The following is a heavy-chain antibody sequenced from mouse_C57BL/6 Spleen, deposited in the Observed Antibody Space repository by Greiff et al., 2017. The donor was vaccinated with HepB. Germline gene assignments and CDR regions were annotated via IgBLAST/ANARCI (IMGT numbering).Heavy chain of an antibody. CDR2: INPSTGGT. D-gene: IGHD4-1*01. CDR3: ASTGASELGGFAY. CDR1: GYSFTGYY. V-gene: IGHV1-42*01. J-gene: IGHJ3*01. Sequence: EVQLPQSGPELVKPGASVKISCKASGYSFTGYYMNWVKQSPEKSLEWIGEINPSTGGTTYNQKFKAKATLTVDKSSSTAYMQLKSLTSEDSAVYSRASTGASELGGFAYWGQGTPVTVSA.